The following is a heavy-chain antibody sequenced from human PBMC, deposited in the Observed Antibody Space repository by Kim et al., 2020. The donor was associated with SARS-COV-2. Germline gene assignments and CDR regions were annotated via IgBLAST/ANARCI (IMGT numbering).Heavy chain of an antibody. J-gene: IGHJ4*02. D-gene: IGHD3-10*01. CDR3: ARAPGRRGGYFDY. Sequence: GESLKISCKGSGYSFTTYWIAWVRQMPGKGLEWRGIIYPGDSDTTYSPSFQGQVTISADKSISTAYLQWRSLKASDTAIYYCARAPGRRGGYFDYWGRGTLVTVSS. V-gene: IGHV5-51*01. CDR2: IYPGDSDT. CDR1: GYSFTTYW.